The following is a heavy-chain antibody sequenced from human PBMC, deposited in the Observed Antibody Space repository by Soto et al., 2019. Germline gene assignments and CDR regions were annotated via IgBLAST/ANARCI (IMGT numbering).Heavy chain of an antibody. D-gene: IGHD6-19*01. J-gene: IGHJ4*02. Sequence: QVQLQESGPGLVKPSGTLSLTCGVSGDSVSSPYYWCWVRQPPGKGLEWIGEVFHTGTTSYKPSLSSRVTISMDKSNNQFSLDLSSVTAADTAVYYCARSAGWYAVHSWGPGTLVIVSS. V-gene: IGHV4-4*02. CDR2: VFHTGTT. CDR3: ARSAGWYAVHS. CDR1: GDSVSSPYY.